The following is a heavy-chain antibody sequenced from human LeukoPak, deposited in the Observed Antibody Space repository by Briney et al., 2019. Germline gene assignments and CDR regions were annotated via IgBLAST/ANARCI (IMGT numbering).Heavy chain of an antibody. V-gene: IGHV3-23*01. CDR2: ISGSGGNT. J-gene: IGHJ4*02. CDR3: AKSKQLAPWDY. D-gene: IGHD1-1*01. Sequence: GGSLRLSCAASGFTFSSYGMSWVRQAPGKGLEWVSAISGSGGNTYYADSVKGRFTISRDNSKNTLYLQMNSLRAEDTAVYYCAKSKQLAPWDYWGQGTLVTVSS. CDR1: GFTFSSYG.